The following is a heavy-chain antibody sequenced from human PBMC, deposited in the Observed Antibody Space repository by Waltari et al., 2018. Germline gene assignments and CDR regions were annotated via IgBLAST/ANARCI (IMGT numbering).Heavy chain of an antibody. CDR1: GFPFRNYD. Sequence: EVQLLESGGGLVKPGGSLRRSCTASGFPFRNYDMNWVRQAPGRGLEGVSRLSGSAAFTDYADSVKGRFIISRENSKNTLFLQMNSLRAEDTAIYYCAKDLTGWGAFDIWGQGTMVTVSS. V-gene: IGHV3-23*01. J-gene: IGHJ3*02. CDR3: AKDLTGWGAFDI. D-gene: IGHD1-20*01. CDR2: LSGSAAFT.